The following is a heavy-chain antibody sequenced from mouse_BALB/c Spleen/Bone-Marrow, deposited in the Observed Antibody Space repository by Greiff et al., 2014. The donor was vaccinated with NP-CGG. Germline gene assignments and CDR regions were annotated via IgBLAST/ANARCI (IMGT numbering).Heavy chain of an antibody. J-gene: IGHJ3*01. CDR3: ARGDGYYARFAY. CDR1: GYTFTDYN. Sequence: SGYTFTDYNMDWVKQSHGKSLEWIGDINPNNGGTIYNQKFKGKATLTVDKSSSTAYMELRSLTSEDTAVYYCARGDGYYARFAYWGQGTLVTVSA. D-gene: IGHD2-3*01. V-gene: IGHV1-18*01. CDR2: INPNNGGT.